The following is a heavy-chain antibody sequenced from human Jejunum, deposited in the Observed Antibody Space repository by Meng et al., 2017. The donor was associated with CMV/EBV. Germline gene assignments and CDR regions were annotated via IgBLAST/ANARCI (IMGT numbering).Heavy chain of an antibody. V-gene: IGHV3-48*04. CDR1: GFSFRTHS. J-gene: IGHJ4*02. D-gene: IGHD2-2*01. CDR3: VTRSCSSISCHFDQ. CDR2: ISSGSDTT. Sequence: GFSFRTHSMNWVRQAPGKGLEWVSYISSGSDTTYYADSVRGRFTISRDNAKNSLSLEMNSLRAGDTAMYYCVTRSCSSISCHFDQWGQGTLVTVSS.